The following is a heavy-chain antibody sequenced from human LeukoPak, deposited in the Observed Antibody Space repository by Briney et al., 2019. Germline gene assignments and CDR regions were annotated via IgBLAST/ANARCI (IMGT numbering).Heavy chain of an antibody. J-gene: IGHJ5*02. CDR2: INPSGGST. CDR3: ARDLRFVPMVYAIVAWGIWFDP. D-gene: IGHD2-8*01. CDR1: GYTFTSYY. Sequence: ASVKVSCKASGYTFTSYYMHWVRQAPGQGLEWMGIINPSGGSTSYAQKFQGRVTMTRDMSTSTVYMELSSLRSEDTAVYYCARDLRFVPMVYAIVAWGIWFDPWGQGTLVTVSS. V-gene: IGHV1-46*01.